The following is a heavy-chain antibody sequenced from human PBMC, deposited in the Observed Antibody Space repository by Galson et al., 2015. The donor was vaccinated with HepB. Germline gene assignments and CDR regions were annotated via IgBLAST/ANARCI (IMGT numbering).Heavy chain of an antibody. Sequence: SLRLSCAASGFTFSSYGMHWVRQAPGKGLEWVAVISYDGSNKYYADSVKGRFTISRDNSKNTLYLQMNSLRAEDTAVYYCAKGPKTIFGVVSRGVLDYWGQGTLVTVSS. CDR3: AKGPKTIFGVVSRGVLDY. CDR2: ISYDGSNK. V-gene: IGHV3-30*18. J-gene: IGHJ4*02. CDR1: GFTFSSYG. D-gene: IGHD3-3*01.